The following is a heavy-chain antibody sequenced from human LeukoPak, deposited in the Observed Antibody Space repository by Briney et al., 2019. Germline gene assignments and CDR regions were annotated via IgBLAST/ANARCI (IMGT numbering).Heavy chain of an antibody. CDR3: ARGYCSSTSCHRLDV. D-gene: IGHD2-2*01. J-gene: IGHJ6*04. CDR2: TYYRSKWYN. CDR1: GDSVSGNSAA. Sequence: SQTLSLTCAISGDSVSGNSAAWNWIRQSPSRGLEWLGRTYYRSKWYNDYAVSVKSRITVNPDTSKNQFSLQLNSVTPEDTAVYYCARGYCSSTSCHRLDVWGKGTTVTVSS. V-gene: IGHV6-1*01.